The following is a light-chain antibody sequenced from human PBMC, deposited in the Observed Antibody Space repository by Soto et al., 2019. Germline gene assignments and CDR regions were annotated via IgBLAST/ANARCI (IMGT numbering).Light chain of an antibody. J-gene: IGLJ1*01. CDR2: SYD. CDR3: AAWDASLDGYV. V-gene: IGLV1-44*01. Sequence: QSVLTQPPSASGTPGQRVTISCSTNSSNLGDNTVNWYQQVPGTAPKLLIYSYDQRPSGVPDRFSGSKSGTSASLAISGFQSDDEADYYCAAWDASLDGYVFGTGTKVTVL. CDR1: SSNLGDNT.